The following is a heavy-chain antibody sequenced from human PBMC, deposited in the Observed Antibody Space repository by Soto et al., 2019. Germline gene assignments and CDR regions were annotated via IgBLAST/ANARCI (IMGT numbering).Heavy chain of an antibody. J-gene: IGHJ3*02. D-gene: IGHD3-10*01. CDR1: GGSISSYY. CDR3: ARQIEMYYYGSGSSDAFDI. Sequence: SETLSLTCTVSGGSISSYYWSWIRQPPGKGLEWIGYIYYSGSTNYNPSLKSRVTISVDTSKNQFSLKLSSVTAADTAVYYCARQIEMYYYGSGSSDAFDIWGQGTMVTVSS. V-gene: IGHV4-59*08. CDR2: IYYSGST.